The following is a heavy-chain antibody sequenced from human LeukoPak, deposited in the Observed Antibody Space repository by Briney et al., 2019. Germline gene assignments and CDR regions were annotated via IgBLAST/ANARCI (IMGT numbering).Heavy chain of an antibody. V-gene: IGHV1-2*02. D-gene: IGHD2-2*01. Sequence: ASVKVSCKASGYTFTGYYMHWVRQAPGQGLEWMGWINPNSGGTNYAQKFQGRVTMTRDTSISTAYMELSRLRSDDTAVYYCARDPLSIVVVPATMGLDYWGQGTLVTVSS. CDR3: ARDPLSIVVVPATMGLDY. J-gene: IGHJ4*02. CDR1: GYTFTGYY. CDR2: INPNSGGT.